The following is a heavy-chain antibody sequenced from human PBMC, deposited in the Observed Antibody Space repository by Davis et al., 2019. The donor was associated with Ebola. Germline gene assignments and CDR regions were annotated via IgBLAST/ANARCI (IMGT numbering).Heavy chain of an antibody. V-gene: IGHV1-18*01. J-gene: IGHJ5*02. Sequence: AVSVKVSCKASGYTFTRYGISWVRQAPGQGLEWMGWISAYNGNTNYAQNLQGRVTMTTDTSTSTAYMEVRSLRYDDTAVYYCARAVTMVLPSGWFDPWGQGTPVTVSS. D-gene: IGHD3-10*01. CDR2: ISAYNGNT. CDR1: GYTFTRYG. CDR3: ARAVTMVLPSGWFDP.